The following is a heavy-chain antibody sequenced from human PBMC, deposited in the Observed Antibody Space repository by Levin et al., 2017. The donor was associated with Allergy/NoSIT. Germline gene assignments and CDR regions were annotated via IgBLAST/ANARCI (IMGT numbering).Heavy chain of an antibody. CDR1: GFTVTTNF. D-gene: IGHD2-15*01. CDR3: ARGSRPNLAES. CDR2: IYPGDGT. Sequence: GGSLRLSCAASGFTVTTNFMNWVRQAPGKGLEWVSIIYPGDGTYYSDSVKGRFTISRDNSKNTLYLQLNSLIAEDTALYYCARGSRPNLAESWGQGTLVTVSS. V-gene: IGHV3-53*01. J-gene: IGHJ5*02.